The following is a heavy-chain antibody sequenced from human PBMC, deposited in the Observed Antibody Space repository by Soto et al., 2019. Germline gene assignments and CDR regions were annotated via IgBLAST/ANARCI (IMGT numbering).Heavy chain of an antibody. Sequence: TLSLTCSVSGGSISGSYWSWIRQSPGKGLEWLGYVYYTGSTNYSPSLGSRVSISVDTSKNEFSLRLSSVTAADTAVYFCARSVAVPGAHIDYWGQGTQVTVSS. J-gene: IGHJ4*02. CDR1: GGSISGSY. CDR2: VYYTGST. V-gene: IGHV4-59*01. CDR3: ARSVAVPGAHIDY. D-gene: IGHD6-19*01.